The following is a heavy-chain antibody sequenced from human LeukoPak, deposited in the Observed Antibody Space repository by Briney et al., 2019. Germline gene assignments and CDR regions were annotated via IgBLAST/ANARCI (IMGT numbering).Heavy chain of an antibody. CDR1: GGTFSSYA. CDR3: ARAGSDYDFWSGYYREAFDI. V-gene: IGHV1-69*05. J-gene: IGHJ3*02. Sequence: SVKVSCKASGGTFSSYAISWVRQAPGQGLEWMGGIIPIFGTANYAQKFQGRVTITTDESTSTAYMELSSLRSENTAVYYCARAGSDYDFWSGYYREAFDIWGQGTMVTVSS. D-gene: IGHD3-3*01. CDR2: IIPIFGTA.